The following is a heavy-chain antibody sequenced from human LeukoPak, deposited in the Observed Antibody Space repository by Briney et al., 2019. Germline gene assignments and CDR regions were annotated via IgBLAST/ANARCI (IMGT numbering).Heavy chain of an antibody. CDR2: IYHSGST. CDR3: ARGRPCFKSKYCSGGSCYST. Sequence: PSETLSLTCTVSGYSLSSGYYWGWIRQPPGKGLEWIGSIYHSGSTYYNPSLKSRLTISVDTSKNQFSLKLSSVTAADTAVYYCARGRPCFKSKYCSGGSCYSTWGQGTLVTVSS. V-gene: IGHV4-38-2*02. CDR1: GYSLSSGYY. D-gene: IGHD2-15*01. J-gene: IGHJ4*02.